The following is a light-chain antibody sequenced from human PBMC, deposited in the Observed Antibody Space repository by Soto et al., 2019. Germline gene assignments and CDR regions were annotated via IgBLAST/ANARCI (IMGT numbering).Light chain of an antibody. CDR2: GVS. Sequence: EIGLTQSPATLSLSPGERAPLSCRASQNVDSNLVWYQQKPGQSPRLLIYGVSSRATGIPDRFSGSGSGTDFTLTISRLEPEDFAVYYCEQYGSSPRTFDQGTKVDI. CDR3: EQYGSSPRT. CDR1: QNVDSN. V-gene: IGKV3-20*01. J-gene: IGKJ1*01.